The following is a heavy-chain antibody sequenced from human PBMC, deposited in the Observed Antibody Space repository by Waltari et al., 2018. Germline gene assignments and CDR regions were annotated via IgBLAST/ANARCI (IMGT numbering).Heavy chain of an antibody. Sequence: QVQLVQSGAEVKKPGSSVKVSCKASGGTFSSYAISWVRQAPGQGLEWMGRIIPIFGTANYAQKFQGRVTITADKSTSTAYMELSSLRSEDTAVYYCARDPVGATTGYYYYMDVWGQGTTVTVSS. CDR3: ARDPVGATTGYYYYMDV. V-gene: IGHV1-69*13. CDR2: IIPIFGTA. J-gene: IGHJ6*03. D-gene: IGHD1-26*01. CDR1: GGTFSSYA.